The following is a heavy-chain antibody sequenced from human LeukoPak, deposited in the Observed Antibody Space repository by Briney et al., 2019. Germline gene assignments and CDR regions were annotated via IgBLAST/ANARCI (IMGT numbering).Heavy chain of an antibody. Sequence: GGSLRLSCAAPGFAFNTYAMSWVRQAPGKGLDWVSAISSSAINTYYADSVKGRFTIYRDNSKNTLYLQMNSLRADDTAVYYCVKGGCSSTSCYGNSWGQGTLVTVSS. CDR3: VKGGCSSTSCYGNS. J-gene: IGHJ4*02. V-gene: IGHV3-23*01. CDR2: ISSSAINT. D-gene: IGHD2-2*01. CDR1: GFAFNTYA.